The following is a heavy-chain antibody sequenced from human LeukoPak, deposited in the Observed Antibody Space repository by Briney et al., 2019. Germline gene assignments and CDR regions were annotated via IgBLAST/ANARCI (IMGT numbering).Heavy chain of an antibody. CDR3: ARDSRDYGDLDY. CDR1: GFTFSSYG. J-gene: IGHJ4*02. V-gene: IGHV3-33*01. D-gene: IGHD4-17*01. Sequence: WRSLRLSCAASGFTFSSYGMHWVRQAPGKGLEWVAVIWYDGSNKYYADSVKGRFTISRDNSKNTLYLQMNSLRAEDTAVYYCARDSRDYGDLDYWGQGTVVTVSS. CDR2: IWYDGSNK.